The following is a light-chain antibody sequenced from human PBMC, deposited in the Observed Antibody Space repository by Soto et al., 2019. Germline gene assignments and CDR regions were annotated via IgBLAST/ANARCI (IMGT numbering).Light chain of an antibody. Sequence: EIVLTQSPGTLSLSPGERATLSCRASQSVSSSYLAWYQQKPGQAPGLLIYGASSRATGIPDRFSGSGSGTDFTLTISRLEPEDFAVFYCHQCDSSPWTFGQGTKVDIK. CDR3: HQCDSSPWT. J-gene: IGKJ1*01. V-gene: IGKV3-20*01. CDR1: QSVSSSY. CDR2: GAS.